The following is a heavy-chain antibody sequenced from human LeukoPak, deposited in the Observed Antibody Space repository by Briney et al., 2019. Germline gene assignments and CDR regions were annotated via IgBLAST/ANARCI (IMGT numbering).Heavy chain of an antibody. CDR3: ARGYSGSYGRFDY. Sequence: SETLSLTCTVSGDSISSNNYYWSWIRQPPGKGLEWIGYIYYSGSTSYNPSLKSRVTISVDTSKNQFSLKLSSVTAADTAVYYCARGYSGSYGRFDYWGQGTLVTVSS. V-gene: IGHV4-61*01. J-gene: IGHJ4*02. CDR2: IYYSGST. CDR1: GDSISSNNYY. D-gene: IGHD1-26*01.